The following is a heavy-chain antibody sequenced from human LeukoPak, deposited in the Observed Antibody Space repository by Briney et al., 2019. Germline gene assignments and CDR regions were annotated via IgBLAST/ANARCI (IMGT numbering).Heavy chain of an antibody. V-gene: IGHV4-34*01. CDR2: INHSGST. J-gene: IGHJ4*02. Sequence: PSETLSLTCAVSGGSFSDSYWSWIRQPPGKGLEWIGEINHSGSTYYNASLKSRVTISVDTSKTQFYLKLSSMTAADTAVYYCARVRCYDILTGYYIGIFDYWGQGTLVTVSS. CDR1: GGSFSDSY. CDR3: ARVRCYDILTGYYIGIFDY. D-gene: IGHD3-9*01.